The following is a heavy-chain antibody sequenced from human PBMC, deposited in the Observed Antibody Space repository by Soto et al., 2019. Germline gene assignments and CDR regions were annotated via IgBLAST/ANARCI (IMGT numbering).Heavy chain of an antibody. CDR3: ARGSGIVALPGELEDVNYDY. D-gene: IGHD1-1*01. CDR2: INESGST. V-gene: IGHV4-34*01. Sequence: QVQLQQWGAGLVKPSETLSLSCAVYGQSFSGHSWAWIRQPPWKGLEWIGEINESGSTYYNPSLKSRVTISTDTSKNQFSLKLSSVSAADTAAYFCARGSGIVALPGELEDVNYDYWGQGTLVNVSS. CDR1: GQSFSGHS. J-gene: IGHJ4*02.